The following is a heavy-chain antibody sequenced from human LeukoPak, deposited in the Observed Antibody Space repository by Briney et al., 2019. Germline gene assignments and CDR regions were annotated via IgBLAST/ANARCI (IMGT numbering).Heavy chain of an antibody. J-gene: IGHJ4*02. CDR3: ARDLRGYIVGATSDLDY. CDR2: INTNTGNP. V-gene: IGHV7-4-1*02. D-gene: IGHD1-26*01. Sequence: ASVKVSCKASGYTLTSYAMNWVRQAPGQGLEWMGWINTNTGNPTYAQGFTGRFVFSLDTSVSTAYLQISSLKAEDTAVYYCARDLRGYIVGATSDLDYWGQGTLVTVSS. CDR1: GYTLTSYA.